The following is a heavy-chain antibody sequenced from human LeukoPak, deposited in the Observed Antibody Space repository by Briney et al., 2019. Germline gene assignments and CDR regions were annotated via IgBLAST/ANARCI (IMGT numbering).Heavy chain of an antibody. J-gene: IGHJ4*02. V-gene: IGHV1-8*01. Sequence: ASVKVSCKASGYTFTSYDINWVRQATGRGLEWMGWMNPNSGHTGYSQKFQGRVTMTRNTSISTAYMELSSLRSDDTAVYYCATSRQIAVAGRSCFDYWGQGTLVTVSS. CDR3: ATSRQIAVAGRSCFDY. D-gene: IGHD6-19*01. CDR1: GYTFTSYD. CDR2: MNPNSGHT.